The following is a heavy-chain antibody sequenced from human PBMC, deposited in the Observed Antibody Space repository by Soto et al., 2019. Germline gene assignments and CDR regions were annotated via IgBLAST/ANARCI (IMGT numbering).Heavy chain of an antibody. CDR1: GGSFSGYY. D-gene: IGHD4-17*01. Sequence: SETLSLTCAVYGGSFSGYYWSWIRQLPGKGLEWIGEINHSGSTNYNPSLKSRVTISVDTSKNQFSLKLSSVTAADTAVYYCARGTNRYGDHFDYWGQGTLVTVSS. CDR3: ARGTNRYGDHFDY. CDR2: INHSGST. J-gene: IGHJ4*02. V-gene: IGHV4-34*01.